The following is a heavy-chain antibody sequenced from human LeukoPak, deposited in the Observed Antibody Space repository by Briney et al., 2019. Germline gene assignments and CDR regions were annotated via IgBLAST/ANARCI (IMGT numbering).Heavy chain of an antibody. CDR1: GGSISSYY. CDR3: ARLVFGYSSGWHFDY. D-gene: IGHD6-19*01. Sequence: SETLSLTCTVSGGSISSYYWSWIRQPPGKGLEWIGSIYYSGSTYYNPSLKSRVTISVDTSKNQFSLKLSSVTAADTAVYYCARLVFGYSSGWHFDYWGQGTLVTVSS. V-gene: IGHV4-59*05. J-gene: IGHJ4*02. CDR2: IYYSGST.